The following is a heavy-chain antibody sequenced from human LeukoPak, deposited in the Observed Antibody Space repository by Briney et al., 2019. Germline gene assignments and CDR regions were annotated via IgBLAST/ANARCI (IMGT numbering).Heavy chain of an antibody. CDR3: AGVHYFDY. CDR1: GYSISSGYY. J-gene: IGHJ4*02. Sequence: SETLSLTCAVSGYSISSGYYWGWIRQPPGKGREWIGSIYHSGSTYYNPSLKSRVTISVDTSKNQFALKLSSVTAADTAVYYCAGVHYFDYWGQGTLVTVSS. V-gene: IGHV4-38-2*01. D-gene: IGHD3-10*01. CDR2: IYHSGST.